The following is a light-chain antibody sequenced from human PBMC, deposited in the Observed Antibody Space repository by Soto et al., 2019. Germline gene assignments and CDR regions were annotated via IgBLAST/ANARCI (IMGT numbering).Light chain of an antibody. V-gene: IGKV1-39*01. CDR3: QQSYTTPYT. CDR2: AAS. J-gene: IGKJ2*01. Sequence: DIQMTQSPSSLSAFAGDRVTITCRAGQSISSYLNWYQQKPGKAPKLLIYAASSLQSGVPSRFSGSGSGTDFTLTISSLQPEDFATYYCQQSYTTPYTFGQGTKLEIK. CDR1: QSISSY.